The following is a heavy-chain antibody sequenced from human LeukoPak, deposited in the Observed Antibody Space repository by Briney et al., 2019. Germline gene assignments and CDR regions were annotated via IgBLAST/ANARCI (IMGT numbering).Heavy chain of an antibody. Sequence: SETLSLTCSVSGGSVSNHYWSWIRQPPGKGLEWIGYVYYTGSTNYNPSLKSRVTMFEDKSKNQFSLRLYSVTVADTAVYYCARHFAYSSSSYFDYWGQGSLVTVSS. V-gene: IGHV4-59*08. CDR2: VYYTGST. CDR3: ARHFAYSSSSYFDY. J-gene: IGHJ4*02. CDR1: GGSVSNHY. D-gene: IGHD6-6*01.